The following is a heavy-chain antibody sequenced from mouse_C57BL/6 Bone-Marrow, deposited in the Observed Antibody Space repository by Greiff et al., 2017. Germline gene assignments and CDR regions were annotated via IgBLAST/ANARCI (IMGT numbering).Heavy chain of an antibody. D-gene: IGHD6-1*01. V-gene: IGHV6-3*01. Sequence: EVKLEESGGGLVQPGGSMKLSCVASGFTFSNFWMNWVRQPPEKGLEWVAQIRLTSDKYATHYAESVKGRFTISRDDSTSSVYLQMNNLRAEDTGIYYCTEAWRFPFAYWGQGTLVTVSA. J-gene: IGHJ3*01. CDR2: IRLTSDKYAT. CDR1: GFTFSNFW. CDR3: TEAWRFPFAY.